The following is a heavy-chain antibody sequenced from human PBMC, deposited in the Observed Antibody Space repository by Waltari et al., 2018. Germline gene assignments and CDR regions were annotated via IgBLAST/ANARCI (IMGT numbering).Heavy chain of an antibody. D-gene: IGHD3-22*01. CDR2: INQGGSAI. J-gene: IGHJ3*01. V-gene: IGHV3-7*01. CDR1: GFTFTHYW. Sequence: EVKLVESGGGLVQPGESLRLSCAASGFTFTHYWMTWVRQAPGKGLEWVANINQGGSAIFYVDSVKGRFTISRDDAKNSLYLQMNSLRAEDMAVYYCARVAYDSWNFDFWGQGTMVTVSS. CDR3: ARVAYDSWNFDF.